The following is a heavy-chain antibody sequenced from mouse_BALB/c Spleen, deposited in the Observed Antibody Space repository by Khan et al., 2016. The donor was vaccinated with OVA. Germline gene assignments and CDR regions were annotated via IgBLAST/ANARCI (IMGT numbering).Heavy chain of an antibody. CDR1: GYIFTSYW. CDR2: IYPGDSDT. CDR3: TRGSYWCAY. J-gene: IGHJ3*01. V-gene: IGHV1-5*01. Sequence: EVQLQQSGTVLARPGASVKMSCKASGYIFTSYWMHWVKQRPGQGLEWIGAIYPGDSDTNYNQNFKGKAKLTAVTSTSTAYMELSSLTNEDSAVYYCTRGSYWCAYWGQGTLVTVSA. D-gene: IGHD1-1*01.